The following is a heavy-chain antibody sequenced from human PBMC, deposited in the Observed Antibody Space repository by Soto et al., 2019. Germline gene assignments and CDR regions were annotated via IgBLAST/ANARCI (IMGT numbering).Heavy chain of an antibody. V-gene: IGHV3-11*03. CDR3: ARPSSFFDSYYFAY. CDR2: ISSSSSYT. J-gene: IGHJ4*02. Sequence: PGGSLRLSCEASGFTFSDYDMSWILQAPGKGLEWVSYISSSSSYTNYADSVKGRFTISRDNAKNSLYLQMNSLRAEDSAVYYCARPSSFFDSYYFAYWGQGTPVTVSS. CDR1: GFTFSDYD. D-gene: IGHD3-9*01.